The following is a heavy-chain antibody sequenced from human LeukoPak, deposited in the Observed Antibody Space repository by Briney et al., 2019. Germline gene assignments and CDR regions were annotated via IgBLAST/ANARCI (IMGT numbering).Heavy chain of an antibody. D-gene: IGHD5-24*01. Sequence: QAGGSLRLSCAASGFTFSSYWMHWVRQAPGKGLVWVSRINSDGSSTSYADSVKRRFTISRDNAKNTLYLQMNSLRAEDTAVYYCARGSRDGYNRGYFDYWGQGTLVTVSS. CDR3: ARGSRDGYNRGYFDY. V-gene: IGHV3-74*01. J-gene: IGHJ4*02. CDR2: INSDGSST. CDR1: GFTFSSYW.